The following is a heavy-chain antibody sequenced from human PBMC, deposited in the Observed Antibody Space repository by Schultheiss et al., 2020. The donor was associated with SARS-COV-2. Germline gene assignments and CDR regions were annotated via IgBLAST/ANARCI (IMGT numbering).Heavy chain of an antibody. CDR3: AKEAGTEDYFDY. Sequence: SVKVSCKASGYTFTSYGISWVRQAPGQGLEWMGRIIPILGIANYAQKFQGRVTITADKSTSTAYMELNSLRAEDTAVYYCAKEAGTEDYFDYWGQGTLVTVSS. CDR1: GYTFTSYG. V-gene: IGHV1-69*04. CDR2: IIPILGIA. J-gene: IGHJ4*02.